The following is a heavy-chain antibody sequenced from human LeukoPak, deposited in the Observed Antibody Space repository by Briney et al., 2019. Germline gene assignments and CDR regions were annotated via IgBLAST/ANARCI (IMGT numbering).Heavy chain of an antibody. Sequence: PGGSLRLSCTASGFTFSSSAMHWVRQAPDKGLEWAAVISYDGRNIFYADSVKGRFTISRDNSKSMLYLQLNSLRGEDTAVYCCARGQNDYGDYGLDYWGQGTLVTVSS. CDR3: ARGQNDYGDYGLDY. CDR2: ISYDGRNI. D-gene: IGHD4-17*01. J-gene: IGHJ4*02. CDR1: GFTFSSSA. V-gene: IGHV3-30-3*01.